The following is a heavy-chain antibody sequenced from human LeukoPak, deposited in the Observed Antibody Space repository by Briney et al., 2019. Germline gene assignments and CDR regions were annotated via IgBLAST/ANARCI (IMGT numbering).Heavy chain of an antibody. CDR1: GFTLSSHL. CDR3: ARHPRGRSVPLDY. J-gene: IGHJ4*02. V-gene: IGHV3-7*05. CDR2: MKQDGRET. Sequence: GRSLRLSCVSSGFTLSSHLVRWVRQTPGKGMEWVANMKQDGRETYYVESVKGRFTISRDNAKNSLYLQMNSLRAEDTAVYYCARHPRGRSVPLDYWGQGTLVTVSS. D-gene: IGHD3-10*01.